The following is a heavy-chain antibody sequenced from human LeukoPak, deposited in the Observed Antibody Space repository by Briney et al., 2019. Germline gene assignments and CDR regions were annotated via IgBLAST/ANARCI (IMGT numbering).Heavy chain of an antibody. J-gene: IGHJ4*02. D-gene: IGHD4-17*01. CDR2: IYYSGST. CDR3: ARSMYGDYGPSDY. CDR1: GGSISSYY. Sequence: HSETLSLICTVSGGSISSYYWSWIRQPPGKGLEWIGYIYYSGSTNYNPSLKSRVTISVDTSKNQFSLKLSSVTAADTAVYYCARSMYGDYGPSDYWGQGTLVTVSS. V-gene: IGHV4-59*08.